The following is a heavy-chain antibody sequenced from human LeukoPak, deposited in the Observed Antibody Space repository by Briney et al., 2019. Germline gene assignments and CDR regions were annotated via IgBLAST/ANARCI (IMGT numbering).Heavy chain of an antibody. CDR3: ARRSGNGSGSYYKDHFDY. CDR1: GGSFSGYY. CDR2: INHSGST. Sequence: SETLSLTCAVYGGSFSGYYWSWIRQPPGKGLEWIGEINHSGSTNYNPSLKSRVTISVDTSKNQFSLKLSPVTAADTAVYYCARRSGNGSGSYYKDHFDYWGQGTLVTVSS. D-gene: IGHD3-10*01. J-gene: IGHJ4*02. V-gene: IGHV4-34*01.